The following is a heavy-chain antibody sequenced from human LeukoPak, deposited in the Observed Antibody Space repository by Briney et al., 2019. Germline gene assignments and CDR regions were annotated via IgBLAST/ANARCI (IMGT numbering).Heavy chain of an antibody. V-gene: IGHV4-39*07. D-gene: IGHD4-17*01. CDR3: ARGDYGRRNFDY. Sequence: SETLSLTCTVSGGSTSSSSYYWGWIRQPPGKGLEWIGSIYYSGSTYYNPSLKSRVTISVDTSKNQFSLKLSSVTAADTAVYYCARGDYGRRNFDYWGQGTLVTVSS. CDR2: IYYSGST. J-gene: IGHJ4*02. CDR1: GGSTSSSSYY.